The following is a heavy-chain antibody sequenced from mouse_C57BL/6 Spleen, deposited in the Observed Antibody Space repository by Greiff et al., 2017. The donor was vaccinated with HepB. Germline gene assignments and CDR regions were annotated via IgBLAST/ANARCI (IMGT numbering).Heavy chain of an antibody. CDR2: INYDGSST. Sequence: EVMLVESEGGLVQPGSSMKLSCTASGFTFSDYYMAWVRQVPEKGLEWVANINYDGSSTYYLDSLKSRFIISRDNAKNILYLQMSSLKSEDTATYYCARVGRGVEGFDYWGQGTTLTVSS. V-gene: IGHV5-16*01. CDR3: ARVGRGVEGFDY. CDR1: GFTFSDYY. J-gene: IGHJ2*01.